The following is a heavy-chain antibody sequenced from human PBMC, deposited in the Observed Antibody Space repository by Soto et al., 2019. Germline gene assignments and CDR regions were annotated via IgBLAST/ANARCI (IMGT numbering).Heavy chain of an antibody. V-gene: IGHV3-21*01. J-gene: IGHJ5*02. Sequence: GGSLRLSCAASGFTFSSCSMNWVRQAPGKGLEWVSSISSSSSYIYYADSVKGRFTISRDNAKNSLYLQMNSLRAEDTAVYYCSSGGSSHWFDPWGQGTLVTVSS. CDR3: SSGGSSHWFDP. CDR1: GFTFSSCS. CDR2: ISSSSSYI. D-gene: IGHD2-15*01.